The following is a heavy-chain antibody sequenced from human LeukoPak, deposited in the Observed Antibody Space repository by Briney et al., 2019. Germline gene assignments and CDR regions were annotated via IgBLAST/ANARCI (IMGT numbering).Heavy chain of an antibody. D-gene: IGHD6-6*01. CDR3: AKSSSGLYAFDI. Sequence: GGSLRLSCAASGFTFSSYGMQWVRPAPGKGLEWVAFVRFDGSNKYYADSVKGRFTISRDNSKNTLYLQVNSLRAEDTAVYYCAKSSSGLYAFDIWGQGTMVTVSS. J-gene: IGHJ3*02. CDR1: GFTFSSYG. V-gene: IGHV3-30*02. CDR2: VRFDGSNK.